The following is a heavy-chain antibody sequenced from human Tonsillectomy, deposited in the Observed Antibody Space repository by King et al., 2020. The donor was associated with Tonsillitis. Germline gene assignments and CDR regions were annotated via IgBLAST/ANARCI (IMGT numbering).Heavy chain of an antibody. J-gene: IGHJ1*01. CDR2: IYWDDDK. CDR1: GFSLSTSGVG. D-gene: IGHD3-9*01. V-gene: IGHV2-5*02. CDR3: ALLTAAEYFQH. Sequence: TLKESGPTLVKPTQTLTLTCTFSGFSLSTSGVGVGWIRQPPGKALEWLALIYWDDDKRYSPSLKSRLTITKDTSKNQVVLTMTNLDPVDTATYYCALLTAAEYFQHWGQGTLVTVSS.